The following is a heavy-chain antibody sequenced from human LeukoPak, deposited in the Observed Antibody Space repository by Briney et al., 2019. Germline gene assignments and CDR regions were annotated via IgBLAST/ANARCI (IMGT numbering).Heavy chain of an antibody. CDR1: GYTFTGYY. V-gene: IGHV1-2*02. D-gene: IGHD3-9*01. CDR3: ARSPDILTGENFDY. Sequence: ASVKVSCKASGYTFTGYYMHWVRQAPGQGLEWMGWINPNSGGTNYAQKFQGRVTMTRDTSIRTAYMEVSRLRSDDTAVYYCARSPDILTGENFDYGGQGTLSPSPQ. J-gene: IGHJ4*02. CDR2: INPNSGGT.